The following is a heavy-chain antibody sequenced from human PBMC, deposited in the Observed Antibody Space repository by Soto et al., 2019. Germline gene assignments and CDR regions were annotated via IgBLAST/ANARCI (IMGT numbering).Heavy chain of an antibody. Sequence: SETLSLTCTVSGGSISSGGYYWSWIRQHPGKGLEWIGNIYYSGSTYYNPSLKSRVTTSVDTSKNQYSLELSSVAAADTAVYYCARDLGGEVGMDVWGQGTTVTVSS. CDR2: IYYSGST. CDR1: GGSISSGGYY. CDR3: ARDLGGEVGMDV. V-gene: IGHV4-31*03. J-gene: IGHJ6*02. D-gene: IGHD2-21*01.